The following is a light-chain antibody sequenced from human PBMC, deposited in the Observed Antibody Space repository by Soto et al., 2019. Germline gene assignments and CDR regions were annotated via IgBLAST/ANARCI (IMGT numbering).Light chain of an antibody. CDR3: QHYDNLPFT. CDR2: DAS. Sequence: DIQMTQSPSSLSASVGDRVTITCQASQDISNYLNWYQQKPGKAPKLLIYDASNLETGVPSRFNGRGSGTDFTFTISSLQPEDVATYYCQHYDNLPFTFGPGTKVDIK. CDR1: QDISNY. J-gene: IGKJ3*01. V-gene: IGKV1-33*01.